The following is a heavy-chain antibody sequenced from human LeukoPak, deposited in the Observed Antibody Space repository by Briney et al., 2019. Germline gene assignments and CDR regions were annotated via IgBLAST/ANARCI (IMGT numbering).Heavy chain of an antibody. CDR3: ARGEVRGVFWHFSPEDAFDI. J-gene: IGHJ3*02. V-gene: IGHV4-59*12. D-gene: IGHD3-10*01. CDR1: GGSISSYY. Sequence: SETLSLTCTVSGGSISSYYWSWIRQPPGKGLEWIGYIYYSGSTNYNPSLKSQVTISVDTSKNQFSLKLSSVTAADTAVYYRARGEVRGVFWHFSPEDAFDIWGQGTMVTVSS. CDR2: IYYSGST.